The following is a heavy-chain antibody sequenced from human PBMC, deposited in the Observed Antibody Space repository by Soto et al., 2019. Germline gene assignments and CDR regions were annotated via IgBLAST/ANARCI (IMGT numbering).Heavy chain of an antibody. J-gene: IGHJ3*01. CDR2: IRHTTSAT. CDR3: ARDRGSSGMFELDV. V-gene: IGHV3-48*02. Sequence: PGGSLRLSCVASQFPFDVYSMHWVRQAPGKGLEWVSYIRHTTSATFYADAVKGRFTISRDNRKNSLFLQMNSFRDDDTGVYFCARDRGSSGMFELDVWGPGTLVTVSS. D-gene: IGHD6-19*01. CDR1: QFPFDVYS.